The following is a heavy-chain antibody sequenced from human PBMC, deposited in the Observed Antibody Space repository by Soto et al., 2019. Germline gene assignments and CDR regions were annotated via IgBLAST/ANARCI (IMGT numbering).Heavy chain of an antibody. Sequence: SETLSLTCAVSGYSISSGYYWGWIRQPPGKGLEWIGSIYHSGSTYYNPSLKSRVTISVDTSKNQFSLKLSSVTAADTAVYYCARVDFWSGFYGMDVWGQGTTVTVS. CDR1: GYSISSGYY. J-gene: IGHJ6*02. CDR3: ARVDFWSGFYGMDV. CDR2: IYHSGST. V-gene: IGHV4-38-2*01. D-gene: IGHD3-3*01.